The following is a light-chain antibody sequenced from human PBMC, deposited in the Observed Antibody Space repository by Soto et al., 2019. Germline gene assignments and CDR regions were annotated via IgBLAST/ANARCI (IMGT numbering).Light chain of an antibody. CDR1: QSINRF. V-gene: IGKV1-39*01. J-gene: IGKJ5*01. CDR3: QQRSNWPH. Sequence: DIQMTQSPSSLSASVGDRVTITCRASQSINRFLNWYQQKPGKAPKLLIYAASSLQSGVPSRFSGSGSGTDFTLTISRLEPEDFAVYYCQQRSNWPHFGQGTRLEIK. CDR2: AAS.